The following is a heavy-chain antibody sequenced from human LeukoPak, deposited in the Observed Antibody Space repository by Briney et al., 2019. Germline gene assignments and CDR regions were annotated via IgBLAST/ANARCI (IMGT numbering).Heavy chain of an antibody. CDR3: ARDASSSWEEEAFDI. V-gene: IGHV1-18*01. D-gene: IGHD6-13*01. Sequence: ASVKVSCKASGYTFTSYGITWVRQAPGQGLEWMGWISAYNGYTNYAQKLQGRVTMTTDTSTSTAYMELRSLRSDDTAVYYCARDASSSWEEEAFDIWGQGTTVIVSS. CDR1: GYTFTSYG. J-gene: IGHJ3*02. CDR2: ISAYNGYT.